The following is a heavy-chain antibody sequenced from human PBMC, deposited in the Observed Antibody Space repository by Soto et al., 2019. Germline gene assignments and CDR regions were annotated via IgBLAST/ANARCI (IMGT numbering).Heavy chain of an antibody. Sequence: GESLKISCKGSGYSFTSYWISWVRQMPGKGLEWMGRIDPSDSYTNYSPSFQGHVTISADKSISTAYLQWSSLEASDTAMYYCASLQYCSSTSCPLGYYGMDVWGQGTTVTVSS. V-gene: IGHV5-10-1*01. CDR2: IDPSDSYT. CDR1: GYSFTSYW. CDR3: ASLQYCSSTSCPLGYYGMDV. J-gene: IGHJ6*02. D-gene: IGHD2-2*01.